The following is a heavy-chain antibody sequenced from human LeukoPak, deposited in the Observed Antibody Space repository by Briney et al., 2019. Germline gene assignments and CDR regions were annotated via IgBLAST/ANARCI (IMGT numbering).Heavy chain of an antibody. CDR2: FDPEDGET. Sequence: ASVKVSCKVSGYTLTELSMHWVRQAPGKGLEWMGGFDPEDGETIYAQKFQGRVTMTEDTSTDTAYMELSSLRSEDTAVYHCATAKTETVGATIQFDYWGQGTLVTVSS. D-gene: IGHD1-26*01. J-gene: IGHJ4*02. CDR3: ATAKTETVGATIQFDY. V-gene: IGHV1-24*01. CDR1: GYTLTELS.